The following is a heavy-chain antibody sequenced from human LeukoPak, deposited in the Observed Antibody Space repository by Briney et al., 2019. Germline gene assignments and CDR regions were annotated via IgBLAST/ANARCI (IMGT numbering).Heavy chain of an antibody. Sequence: ASVKVSCKASNYNFNSYGISWVRQAPGQGLEWMGWINPNSGGTNYAQKFQGRVTMTRDTSISTAYMELSRLRSDDTAVYYCARDRNYDILTGYYYYYYMDVWGKGTTVTISS. J-gene: IGHJ6*03. CDR2: INPNSGGT. V-gene: IGHV1-2*02. D-gene: IGHD3-9*01. CDR1: NYNFNSYG. CDR3: ARDRNYDILTGYYYYYYMDV.